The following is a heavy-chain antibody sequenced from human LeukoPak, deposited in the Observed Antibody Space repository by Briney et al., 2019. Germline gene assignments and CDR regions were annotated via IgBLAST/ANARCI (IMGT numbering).Heavy chain of an antibody. V-gene: IGHV3-9*01. CDR2: ISWNSGSI. J-gene: IGHJ4*02. CDR1: GFTFDDYA. D-gene: IGHD5-12*01. CDR3: AKGSAFIIVATIFDY. Sequence: PGGSLRLSCAASGFTFDDYAMHWVRQAPGKGLEWVSGISWNSGSIGYADSVKGRFTISRDNAKNSLYLQMNSLRAEDTALYYCAKGSAFIIVATIFDYWGQGNLVTVSS.